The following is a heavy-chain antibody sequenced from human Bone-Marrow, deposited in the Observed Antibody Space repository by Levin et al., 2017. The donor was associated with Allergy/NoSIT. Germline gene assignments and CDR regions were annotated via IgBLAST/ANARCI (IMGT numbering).Heavy chain of an antibody. CDR2: IYYSGST. CDR1: GGSISSYY. D-gene: IGHD4-17*01. J-gene: IGHJ6*03. Sequence: SETLSLTCTVSGGSISSYYWSWIRQPPGKGLEWIGYIYYSGSTNYNPSLKSRVTISVDTSKNQFSLKLSSVTAADTAVYYCARGAEGDYGDYGLISDYYMDGWGKGTTVTVSS. CDR3: ARGAEGDYGDYGLISDYYMDG. V-gene: IGHV4-59*01.